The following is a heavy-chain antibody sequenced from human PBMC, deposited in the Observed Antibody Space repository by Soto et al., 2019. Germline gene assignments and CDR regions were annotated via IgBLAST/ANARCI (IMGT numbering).Heavy chain of an antibody. CDR3: ARGGHYTAMDPFDY. CDR1: GGSISSYY. D-gene: IGHD5-18*01. V-gene: IGHV4-59*01. CDR2: IYYSGST. J-gene: IGHJ4*02. Sequence: PSETLSLTCTVSGGSISSYYWSWIRQPPGKGLEWIGYIYYSGSTNYNPSLKSRVTISVDTSKNQFSLKLSSVTAADTAVYYCARGGHYTAMDPFDYWGQGTLVTVSS.